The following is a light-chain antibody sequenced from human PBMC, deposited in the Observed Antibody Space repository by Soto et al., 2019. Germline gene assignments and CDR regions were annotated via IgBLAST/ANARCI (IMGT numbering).Light chain of an antibody. Sequence: EIVLTQSPGTLSLSPGERATLSCRASQSVSNNYLAWYQQKPGQAPRLLIYGASTRATGIPARFSGSGSGTEFTLTISSLQSEDFAVYYCQQYSNWPPYTFGQGTKLEIK. CDR3: QQYSNWPPYT. J-gene: IGKJ2*01. CDR2: GAS. V-gene: IGKV3-15*01. CDR1: QSVSNN.